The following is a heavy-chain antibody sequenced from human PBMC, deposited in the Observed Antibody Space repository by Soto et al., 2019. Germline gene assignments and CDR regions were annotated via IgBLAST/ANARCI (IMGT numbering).Heavy chain of an antibody. CDR2: IWYDGSNK. Sequence: QVQLVESGGGVVQPGRSLRLSCAASGFTFSSYGMHWVRQAPGKGLEWVAVIWYDGSNKYYADSVKGRFTISRDNSKNTLYLQMNSLRAEDTAVYYCARSGSVYYYYGMDVWGQGTTVTVSS. CDR1: GFTFSSYG. CDR3: ARSGSVYYYYGMDV. J-gene: IGHJ6*02. V-gene: IGHV3-33*01.